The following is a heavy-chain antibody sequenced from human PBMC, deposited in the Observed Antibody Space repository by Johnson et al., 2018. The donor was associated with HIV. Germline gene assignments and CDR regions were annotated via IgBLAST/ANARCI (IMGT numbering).Heavy chain of an antibody. Sequence: VQLVESGGGVVQPGRSLRLSCAASGFTFDDYGMSWVRLAPGKGLEWVSGINWNGGNTHYAASVKGRFTISRDNSKNSLYLQMNSLRAEDTAVYYCAKPGDSYCSGGSCYLDAFDIWGQGTMVTVSS. CDR1: GFTFDDYG. V-gene: IGHV3-20*04. D-gene: IGHD2-15*01. J-gene: IGHJ3*02. CDR2: INWNGGNT. CDR3: AKPGDSYCSGGSCYLDAFDI.